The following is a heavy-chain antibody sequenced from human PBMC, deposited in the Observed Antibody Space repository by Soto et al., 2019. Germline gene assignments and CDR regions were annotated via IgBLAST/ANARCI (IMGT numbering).Heavy chain of an antibody. D-gene: IGHD3-10*01. Sequence: GGSLRLSCAASGFTFSSYGMHWVRQAPGKGLEWVAVIWYDGSNKYYADSVKGRFTISRDNSKNTLYLQMNSLRAEDTAVYYCARDPLITMVRGVPSYFDYWGQGTLVTVSS. CDR3: ARDPLITMVRGVPSYFDY. J-gene: IGHJ4*02. CDR2: IWYDGSNK. CDR1: GFTFSSYG. V-gene: IGHV3-33*01.